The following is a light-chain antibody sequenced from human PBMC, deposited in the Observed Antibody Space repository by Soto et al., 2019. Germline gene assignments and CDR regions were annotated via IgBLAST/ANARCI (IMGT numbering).Light chain of an antibody. V-gene: IGKV1-5*01. CDR1: QPVNTF. J-gene: IGKJ2*03. CDR2: DAS. CDR3: QQYKDYSYS. Sequence: IPRTQSPSTVSASVGDSVTISCRASQPVNTFLAWYQQKPGGAPKVVIFDASNLGSGVPTRFTGSGLGTEFTLSITSLQPDDFATYYCQQYKDYSYSFGQGTKLEIK.